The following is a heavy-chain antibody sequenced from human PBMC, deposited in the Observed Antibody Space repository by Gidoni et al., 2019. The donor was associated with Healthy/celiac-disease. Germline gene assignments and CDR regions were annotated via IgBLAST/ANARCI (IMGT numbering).Heavy chain of an antibody. CDR2: TSAYNGNT. J-gene: IGHJ5*02. CDR1: GYTFTSYG. D-gene: IGHD3-10*01. Sequence: QVPLVQPGAAVKKPGASVKVSCKASGYTFTSYGITWVRQAPGQGLEWMGWTSAYNGNTNYAQKLKGRVTMTTDTSTSTTYRELRSLTSDDTAVYYCARVGLWFGELSRGGNWFDPWGQGTLVTVS. CDR3: ARVGLWFGELSRGGNWFDP. V-gene: IGHV1-18*01.